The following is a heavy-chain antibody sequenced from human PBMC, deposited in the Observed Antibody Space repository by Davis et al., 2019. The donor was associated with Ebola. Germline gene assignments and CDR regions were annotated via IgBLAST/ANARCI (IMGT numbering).Heavy chain of an antibody. CDR3: TRGSTGS. V-gene: IGHV3-7*03. Sequence: GGSLRLSCATSGFTFSSYWMSWVRQAPGKGLEWVANIKQDGSQTYHMDSVKGRFTISRDNAKNSLYLQMNSLRAEDTAVYYCTRGSTGSWGQGTLVTVSS. D-gene: IGHD2-8*02. CDR1: GFTFSSYW. CDR2: IKQDGSQT. J-gene: IGHJ5*02.